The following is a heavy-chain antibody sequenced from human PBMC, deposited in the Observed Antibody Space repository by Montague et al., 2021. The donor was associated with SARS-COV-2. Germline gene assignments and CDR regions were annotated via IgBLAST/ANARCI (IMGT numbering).Heavy chain of an antibody. J-gene: IGHJ4*02. CDR1: GASVASGNFY. CDR2: MYYTGHT. V-gene: IGHV4-61*01. Sequence: SETLSLTCTVSGASVASGNFYWCWIQHPPGKRLEWIGYMYYTGHTNYHPSLESRVTMPVDPSKNQFSQTLTSVTAADTAVYYCARSRANVPSRPGFDYWGQGALVTVSS. CDR3: ARSRANVPSRPGFDY. D-gene: IGHD6-6*01.